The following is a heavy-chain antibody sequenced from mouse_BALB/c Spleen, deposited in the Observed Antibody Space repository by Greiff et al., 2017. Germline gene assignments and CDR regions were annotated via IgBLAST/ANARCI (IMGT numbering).Heavy chain of an antibody. V-gene: IGHV2-6-7*01. CDR3: ARVGHYYGSRGWYFDV. J-gene: IGHJ1*01. CDR1: GFSLTGYG. CDR2: IWGDGST. D-gene: IGHD1-1*01. Sequence: QVQLKQSGPGLVAPSQSLSITCTVSGFSLTGYGVNWVRQPPGKGLEWLGMIWGDGSTDYNSTLKSRLSISEDNSKSQVFLKMNSLQTDDTARYYCARVGHYYGSRGWYFDVWGAGTTVTVSS.